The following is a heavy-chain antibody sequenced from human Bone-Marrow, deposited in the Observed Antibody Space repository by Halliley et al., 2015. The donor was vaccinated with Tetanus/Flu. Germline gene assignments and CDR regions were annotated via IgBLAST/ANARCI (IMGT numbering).Heavy chain of an antibody. CDR2: VYYSGST. V-gene: IGHV4-39*01. Sequence: TLSLTCTVSGGSINSSSYYWGLIRQPPGKGLEWIGSVYYSGSTYYNPSLKSRVTISVDTSKNQFSLKLHSVTAADTAVYYCARLSRGTRFLEWLPFDYWGQGTLVTVSS. J-gene: IGHJ4*02. CDR1: GGSINSSSYY. CDR3: ARLSRGTRFLEWLPFDY. D-gene: IGHD3-3*01.